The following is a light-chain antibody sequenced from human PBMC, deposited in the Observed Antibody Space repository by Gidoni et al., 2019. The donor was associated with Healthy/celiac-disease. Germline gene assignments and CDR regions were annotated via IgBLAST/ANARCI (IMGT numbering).Light chain of an antibody. V-gene: IGLV6-57*03. CDR3: QSYDSSNVV. CDR1: SGSIASNY. CDR2: EDN. Sequence: FMLSQLHSVSESPVKTVTISCTRSSGSIASNYVQWYQQRPGSAPTTVIYEDNQRPSGVPDRFSGSIDSSSNSASLTISGLKTEDEADYYCQSYDSSNVVFGGGTKLTVL. J-gene: IGLJ2*01.